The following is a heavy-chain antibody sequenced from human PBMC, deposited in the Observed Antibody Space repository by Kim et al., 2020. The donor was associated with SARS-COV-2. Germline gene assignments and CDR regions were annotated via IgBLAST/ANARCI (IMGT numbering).Heavy chain of an antibody. CDR1: GLTFNNAW. CDR3: VVEKYLWDDSQFDD. V-gene: IGHV3-15*01. J-gene: IGHJ4*02. Sequence: GGSLRLSCIASGLTFNNAWMSWVRQAPGKGLEWVGRIKTKPEGGTTDYAAPVKGRFIVSRDDSKDILYLQMSNLKTMDTAVYYCVVEKYLWDDSQFDDWGQGALVAVSS. CDR2: IKTKPEGGTT. D-gene: IGHD3-22*01.